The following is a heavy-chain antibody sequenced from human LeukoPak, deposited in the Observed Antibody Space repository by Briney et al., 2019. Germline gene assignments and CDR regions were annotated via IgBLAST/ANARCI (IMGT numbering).Heavy chain of an antibody. Sequence: GEAPKISWNGSGYSFKNYWVGLGRQLPGKGLESVVIIYYGYYYTRLRPSFQGQVTISADKSISTAYLQWSSLKASGTAMYYCARRGSGSYYNGLGSDAFVIWGQGTMVTVSS. J-gene: IGHJ3*02. CDR1: GYSFKNYW. CDR2: IYYGYYYT. D-gene: IGHD3-10*01. CDR3: ARRGSGSYYNGLGSDAFVI. V-gene: IGHV5-51*01.